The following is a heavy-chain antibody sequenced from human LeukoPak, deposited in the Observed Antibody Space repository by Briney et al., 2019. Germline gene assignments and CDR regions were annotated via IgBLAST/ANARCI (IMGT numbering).Heavy chain of an antibody. V-gene: IGHV1-18*01. CDR3: ARGGGHYYDSNGYSDY. CDR2: ISTYNGNT. J-gene: IGHJ4*02. CDR1: GYTFTSYG. Sequence: ASVKVSCKTSGYTFTSYGITWVRQAPGPGLEWMGWISTYNGNTKYAQNLQGRVTMTTDTSTSTAHMELRSLRSDDTAVYYCARGGGHYYDSNGYSDYWGQGTLVTVSS. D-gene: IGHD3-22*01.